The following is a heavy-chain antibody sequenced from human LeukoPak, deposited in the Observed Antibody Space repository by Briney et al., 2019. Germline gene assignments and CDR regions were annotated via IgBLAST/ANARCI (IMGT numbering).Heavy chain of an antibody. CDR3: ARTGYCSSTSCRTYQYNWFDP. D-gene: IGHD2-2*01. J-gene: IGHJ5*02. CDR1: GGSFSGYY. Sequence: SETLSLACAVYGGSFSGYYWSWIRQPPGKGLEWIGEINHSGSTNYNPSLKSRVTISVDTSKNQFSLKLSSVTAADTAVYYCARTGYCSSTSCRTYQYNWFDPWGQGTLVTVSS. CDR2: INHSGST. V-gene: IGHV4-34*01.